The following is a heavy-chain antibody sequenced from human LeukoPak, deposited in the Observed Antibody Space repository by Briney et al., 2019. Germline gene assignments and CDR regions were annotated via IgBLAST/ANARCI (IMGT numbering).Heavy chain of an antibody. CDR2: ISHFGGT. V-gene: IGHV4-30-2*06. Sequence: SETLSLTCTVSGGPINSADYSWSWIRKSAGKGLEWIGYISHFGGTHDNPSFSSRVAMSIDRSKNQFSLSLSSVTAADTAVYYCARGARYYYDTSGYFDFWGQGILVTVSS. D-gene: IGHD3-22*01. CDR1: GGPINSADYS. CDR3: ARGARYYYDTSGYFDF. J-gene: IGHJ4*02.